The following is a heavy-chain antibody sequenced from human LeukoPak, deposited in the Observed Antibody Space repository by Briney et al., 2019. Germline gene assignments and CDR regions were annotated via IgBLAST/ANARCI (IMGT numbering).Heavy chain of an antibody. CDR3: ARGGDTIAAAAYYFDY. Sequence: GGSLRLSCAASGFTFSDYYMSWVRQAPGKGLEWVSVIYSGGSTYYADSVKGRFTISRDNSKNTLYLQMNSLRAEDTAVYYCARGGDTIAAAAYYFDYWGQGTLVTVSS. D-gene: IGHD6-13*01. CDR1: GFTFSDYY. J-gene: IGHJ4*02. V-gene: IGHV3-53*01. CDR2: IYSGGST.